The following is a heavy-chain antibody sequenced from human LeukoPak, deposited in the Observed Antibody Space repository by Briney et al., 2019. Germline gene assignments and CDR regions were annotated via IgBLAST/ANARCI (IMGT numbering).Heavy chain of an antibody. CDR3: ARDRMAAAGTESNWFDP. CDR1: GYTFTSYY. Sequence: GASVKVSFKASGYTFTSYYMHWVRQPPGQGLEWMGIINPSGGSTSYAQKFQGRVTMTRDTSTSTVYMELSSLRSEDTAVYYCARDRMAAAGTESNWFDPWGQGTLVTVSS. V-gene: IGHV1-46*01. CDR2: INPSGGST. J-gene: IGHJ5*02. D-gene: IGHD6-13*01.